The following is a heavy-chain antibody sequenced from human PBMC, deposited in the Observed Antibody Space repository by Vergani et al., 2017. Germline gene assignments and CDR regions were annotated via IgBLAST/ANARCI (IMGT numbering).Heavy chain of an antibody. V-gene: IGHV3-66*02. CDR3: ARDRVHFWSGYYPRHDAFDI. CDR1: SFSVSSHY. D-gene: IGHD3-3*02. CDR2: INIGGRT. J-gene: IGHJ3*02. Sequence: LVESGGGLVQPGGSLRLSCAASSFSVSSHYMTWVRQAPGKGLEWVSTINIGGRTSYADSVKGRLTLTRDDSKNTLHLQMNSLRPEDTAVYYCARDRVHFWSGYYPRHDAFDIWGQGTMVTVSS.